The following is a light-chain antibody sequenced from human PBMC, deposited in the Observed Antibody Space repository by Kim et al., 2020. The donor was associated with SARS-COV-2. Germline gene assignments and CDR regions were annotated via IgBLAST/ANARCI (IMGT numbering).Light chain of an antibody. J-gene: IGKJ2*01. V-gene: IGKV3-20*01. CDR3: QHFGGSSYT. CDR1: QSVSSSF. Sequence: EIVLTQSPGTLSLSPGETATLSCRASQSVSSSFLAWYQKRPGQAPTLLIYDASTGATGIPDRFSGGGSGTDFTLNISRLEPEDFAVYFCQHFGGSSYTFGQGTKLEI. CDR2: DAS.